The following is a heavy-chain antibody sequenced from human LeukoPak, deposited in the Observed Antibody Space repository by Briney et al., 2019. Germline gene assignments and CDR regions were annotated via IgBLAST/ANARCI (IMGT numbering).Heavy chain of an antibody. CDR3: AKKEVISSGEWYFGL. Sequence: GGSLRLSCAASGFTFSSYAMGWVRQAPGEGLEWVSGISGSGGNTYYADSAKGRFTVSRDSSRNTLYLQMNNLRGDDTAVYYCAKKEVISSGEWYFGLWGRGTLVTVSS. D-gene: IGHD6-19*01. CDR1: GFTFSSYA. V-gene: IGHV3-23*01. CDR2: ISGSGGNT. J-gene: IGHJ2*01.